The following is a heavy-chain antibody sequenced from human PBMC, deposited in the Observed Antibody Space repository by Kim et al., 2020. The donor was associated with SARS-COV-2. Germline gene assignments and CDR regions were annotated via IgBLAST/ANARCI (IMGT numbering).Heavy chain of an antibody. J-gene: IGHJ3*02. CDR1: GFTFSSYD. V-gene: IGHV3-13*04. D-gene: IGHD7-27*01. Sequence: GGSLRLSCAASGFTFSSYDMHWVRQATGKGLEWVSAIGTAGDTYYPGSVKGRFTISRENAKNSLYLQMNSLRAGDTAVYYCARQSLDWGSGAFDIWGQGTMVTVSS. CDR3: ARQSLDWGSGAFDI. CDR2: IGTAGDT.